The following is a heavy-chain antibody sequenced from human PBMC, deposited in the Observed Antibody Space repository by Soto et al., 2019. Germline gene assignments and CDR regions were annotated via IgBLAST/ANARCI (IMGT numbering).Heavy chain of an antibody. Sequence: GGSLRLSCAASGFNFSSYAMSWVRPATGKGLEWVSAISGSGGSTYYADSVKGRFTISRDNSKNTLYLQMNSLRAEDTAVYYCAKDRVAAAAPGDDAFDIWGQGTMVTVSS. D-gene: IGHD6-13*01. J-gene: IGHJ3*02. V-gene: IGHV3-23*01. CDR3: AKDRVAAAAPGDDAFDI. CDR1: GFNFSSYA. CDR2: ISGSGGST.